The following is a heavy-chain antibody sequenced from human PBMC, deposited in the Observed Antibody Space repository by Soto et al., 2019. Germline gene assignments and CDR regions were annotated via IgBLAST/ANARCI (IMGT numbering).Heavy chain of an antibody. CDR2: FTPMFGPA. CDR3: ARDFGALSWFDI. D-gene: IGHD1-26*01. J-gene: IGHJ5*02. V-gene: IGHV1-69*01. Sequence: QVQLVQSGAEVKKPGSSVKLSCKASGGSLRSFSINWVRQAPGQGPEWMGAFTPMFGPATYSQKFQGRVTITADEPTNTAYMEMSSLTSEDTATYYCARDFGALSWFDIWGQGNLVSVSS. CDR1: GGSLRSFS.